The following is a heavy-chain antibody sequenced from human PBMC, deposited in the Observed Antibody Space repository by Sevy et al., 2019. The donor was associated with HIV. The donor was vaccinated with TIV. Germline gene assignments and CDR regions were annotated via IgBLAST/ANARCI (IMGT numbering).Heavy chain of an antibody. Sequence: ASVKVSCKASGYTFTSYGISWVRQAPGQGLEWMGWISAYNGNTNYAQELQGRVTMTTDTSTSTAYMELRSLRSDDTAVYYCAVDTAMAPFDYWGQGTLVTVSS. CDR2: ISAYNGNT. D-gene: IGHD5-18*01. CDR1: GYTFTSYG. V-gene: IGHV1-18*01. CDR3: AVDTAMAPFDY. J-gene: IGHJ4*02.